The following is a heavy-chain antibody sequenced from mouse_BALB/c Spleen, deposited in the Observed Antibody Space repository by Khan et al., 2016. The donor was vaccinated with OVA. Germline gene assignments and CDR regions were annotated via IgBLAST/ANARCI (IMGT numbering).Heavy chain of an antibody. CDR3: ARVYGGDFDY. Sequence: EVKLEVSGPGLVKPSQSLSLTCTVTGFSITSDYVWNWLRHLPGNKLEWMGIISYSGNINYNPSLTSRISITRDTPKNQFFLQLNSVTTEDTATDYCARVYGGDFDYWGQGTTLTVSS. D-gene: IGHD1-1*02. V-gene: IGHV3-2*02. CDR2: ISYSGNI. J-gene: IGHJ2*01. CDR1: GFSITSDYV.